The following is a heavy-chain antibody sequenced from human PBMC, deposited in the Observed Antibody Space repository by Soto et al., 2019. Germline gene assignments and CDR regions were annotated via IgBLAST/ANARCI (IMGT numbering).Heavy chain of an antibody. CDR2: ISAYNGNT. CDR1: GYTFTSYS. V-gene: IGHV1-18*01. D-gene: IGHD5-18*01. CDR3: ARDVMDTAMIDFDY. Sequence: GASVKVSCKASGYTFTSYSLSWVRQAPGQGLEWMGWISAYNGNTNYAQKLQGRVTMTTDTSTSTAYMELRSLRSDDTAVYYCARDVMDTAMIDFDYWGQGTLVTVSS. J-gene: IGHJ4*02.